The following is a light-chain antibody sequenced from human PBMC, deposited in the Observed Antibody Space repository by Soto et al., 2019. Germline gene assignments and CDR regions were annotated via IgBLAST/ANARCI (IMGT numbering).Light chain of an antibody. J-gene: IGKJ2*01. CDR2: SAS. CDR1: RRINRN. CDR3: QQYDNWPPYT. Sequence: EIVMTQSPATLSVSPGERATLSCRASRRINRNLAWYPQSPGQAPRLLIYSASIRATGVQASFSGSGAGTEVTLTISSMQSEDVAVYYCQQYDNWPPYTVGQGTKVDIK. V-gene: IGKV3-15*01.